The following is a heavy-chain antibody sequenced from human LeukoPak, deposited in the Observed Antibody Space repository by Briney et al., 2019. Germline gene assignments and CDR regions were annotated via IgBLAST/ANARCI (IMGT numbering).Heavy chain of an antibody. J-gene: IGHJ4*02. V-gene: IGHV1-2*02. Sequence: ASVKVSCKASGYTFTGYFIHWVRRAPGQGLEWMGWINPNSGGTSYAQKFQGRVTMTTDTSISTAYMELSSLRSDDTAVYYCARVDWLQLIPFDYWGQGTLVTVSS. CDR3: ARVDWLQLIPFDY. CDR1: GYTFTGYF. D-gene: IGHD5-24*01. CDR2: INPNSGGT.